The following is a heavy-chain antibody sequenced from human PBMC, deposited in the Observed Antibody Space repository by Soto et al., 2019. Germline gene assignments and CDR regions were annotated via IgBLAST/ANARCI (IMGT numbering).Heavy chain of an antibody. CDR2: IIPILGIA. Sequence: AASVKVSCKASGGTFSSYTISWVRQAPGQGLEWMGRIIPILGIANYAQKFQGRVTITADKSTSTAYMEPSSLRSEDTAVYYCARVVSDFWSGYLSPQNYYYYYMDVWGKGTTVTVS. CDR1: GGTFSSYT. D-gene: IGHD3-3*01. CDR3: ARVVSDFWSGYLSPQNYYYYYMDV. V-gene: IGHV1-69*02. J-gene: IGHJ6*03.